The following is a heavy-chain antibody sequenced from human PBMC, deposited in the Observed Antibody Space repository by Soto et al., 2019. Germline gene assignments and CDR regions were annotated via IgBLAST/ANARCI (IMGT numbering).Heavy chain of an antibody. J-gene: IGHJ4*02. Sequence: QVQLVESGGGVVQPGRSLRLSCAASGFTFSTYGMHWVRQAPGKGLEWVAVISYDGSNKYYADSVKGRFTISRDNSKNPVNLQMNSLKAEDTAVYYCARDLRRYSGSYTPDYWGQGTLVTVSS. CDR2: ISYDGSNK. D-gene: IGHD1-26*01. CDR3: ARDLRRYSGSYTPDY. CDR1: GFTFSTYG. V-gene: IGHV3-30*19.